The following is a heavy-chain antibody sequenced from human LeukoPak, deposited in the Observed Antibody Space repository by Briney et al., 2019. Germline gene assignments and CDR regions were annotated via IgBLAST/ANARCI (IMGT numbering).Heavy chain of an antibody. CDR3: ARVGARQILEY. Sequence: GGSLRLSCVASGLPFSSYWMTWVRQAPGKGLEWVSSISSSSSYIYYADSVKGRFTISRDNAKNSLYLQMNSLRAEDTAVYYCARVGARQILEYWGQGTLVTVSS. CDR2: ISSSSSYI. D-gene: IGHD4-17*01. CDR1: GLPFSSYW. V-gene: IGHV3-21*01. J-gene: IGHJ4*02.